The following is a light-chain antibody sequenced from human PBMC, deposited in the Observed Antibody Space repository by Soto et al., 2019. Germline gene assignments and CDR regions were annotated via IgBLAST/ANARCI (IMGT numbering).Light chain of an antibody. V-gene: IGLV8-61*01. CDR2: STN. CDR1: SGSVSASYY. CDR3: VLYMGSGIWV. Sequence: QTVVTQEPSFSVSPGGTVTLTCGLSSGSVSASYYPSWYQQTPGQAPRALIYSTNSRSSGVPDRFSGTIFGSKAALTITGAQADDESDYYCVLYMGSGIWVFGGGTQLTVL. J-gene: IGLJ3*02.